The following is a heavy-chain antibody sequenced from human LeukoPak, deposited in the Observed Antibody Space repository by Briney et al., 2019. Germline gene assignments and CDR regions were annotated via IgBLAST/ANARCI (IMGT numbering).Heavy chain of an antibody. Sequence: SETLSLTCTVSGGSISSYYWSWIRQPAGKGLEWIGRIYTSGSTNYNPPLKSRVTMSVDTSKNQFSLKLSSVTAADTAVYYCARDSSSGWYDGWFDPWGQGTLVTVSS. CDR3: ARDSSSGWYDGWFDP. D-gene: IGHD6-19*01. CDR2: IYTSGST. CDR1: GGSISSYY. J-gene: IGHJ5*02. V-gene: IGHV4-4*07.